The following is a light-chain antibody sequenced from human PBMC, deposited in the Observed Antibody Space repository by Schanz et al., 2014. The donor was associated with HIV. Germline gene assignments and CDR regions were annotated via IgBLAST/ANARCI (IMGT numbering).Light chain of an antibody. CDR1: HSVSSN. CDR2: DAS. V-gene: IGKV3-20*01. Sequence: EIVLTQSPATLSVSPGGRATLSCRASHSVSSNLAWYQQRPGQSPRLVIYDASTRAPGIPARFSGSGSGTDFTLTINGLEPEDFAVYYCQQYGRTPYTFGQGTKLEIK. J-gene: IGKJ2*01. CDR3: QQYGRTPYT.